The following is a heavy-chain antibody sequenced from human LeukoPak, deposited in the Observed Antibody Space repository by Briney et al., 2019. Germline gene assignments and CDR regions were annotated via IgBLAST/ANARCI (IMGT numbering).Heavy chain of an antibody. CDR3: ARGHSYNWNPDY. CDR1: GYTFTSYD. V-gene: IGHV1-8*01. Sequence: ASVKVSCKASGYTFTSYDINWVRQATGQGLEWMGWMNPNSGNTGYAQKFQGGVTMTRNTSISTAYMELSSLRSEDTAVYYCARGHSYNWNPDYWGQGTLVTVSS. J-gene: IGHJ4*02. CDR2: MNPNSGNT. D-gene: IGHD1-20*01.